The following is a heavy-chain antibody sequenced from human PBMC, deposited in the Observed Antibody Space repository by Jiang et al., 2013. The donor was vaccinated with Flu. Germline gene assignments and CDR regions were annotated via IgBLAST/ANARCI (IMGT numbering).Heavy chain of an antibody. J-gene: IGHJ6*02. V-gene: IGHV1-58*02. D-gene: IGHD4-17*01. CDR1: GFTFNTSV. CDR3: VADYNGDYVGKHFYYYTLDV. Sequence: GAEVKKPGTSVTVSCKASGFTFNTSVIRWLRQGRGQRLEWIGWIVVGSGKTLYAQKFQERVTISRDMPTDTAYMELSSLTSEDTAVYYCVADYNGDYVGKHFYYYTLDVWGQGTTVTVSS. CDR2: IVVGSGKT.